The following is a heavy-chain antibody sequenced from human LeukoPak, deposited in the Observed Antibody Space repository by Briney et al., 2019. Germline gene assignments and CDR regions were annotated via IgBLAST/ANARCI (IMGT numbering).Heavy chain of an antibody. CDR3: ARRIAVAGTVYMDV. Sequence: GRSLRLSCAASGFTFSSYGMHWVRQAPGKGLEWVAVIWYDGSNKYYADSVKGRFTISRDNSKNTLYLQMNSLRAEDTAVYYCARRIAVAGTVYMDVWGKGTTVTVSS. J-gene: IGHJ6*03. CDR1: GFTFSSYG. D-gene: IGHD6-19*01. CDR2: IWYDGSNK. V-gene: IGHV3-33*01.